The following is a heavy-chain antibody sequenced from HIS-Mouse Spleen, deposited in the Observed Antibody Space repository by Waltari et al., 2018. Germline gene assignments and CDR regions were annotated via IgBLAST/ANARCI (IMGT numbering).Heavy chain of an antibody. Sequence: QVQLVESGGGVVQPGRSLRLSCAASGFTFSSYGMHWVRQAPGKGLEWVAVISYDGSNKYYADSVKGRFTISRDNSKNTLYLQMNSLRAEDTAVYYCANIFTDAFDIWGQGTMVTVSS. J-gene: IGHJ3*02. CDR3: ANIFTDAFDI. CDR2: ISYDGSNK. V-gene: IGHV3-30*18. CDR1: GFTFSSYG.